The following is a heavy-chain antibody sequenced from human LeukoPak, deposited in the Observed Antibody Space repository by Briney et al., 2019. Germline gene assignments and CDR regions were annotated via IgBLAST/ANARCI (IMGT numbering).Heavy chain of an antibody. CDR3: AKDFLPTLGSAVPTLYYFDY. J-gene: IGHJ4*02. D-gene: IGHD2-2*01. V-gene: IGHV3-23*01. Sequence: PGGSLRLSCAASGFTFSSYAMSWVRQAPGKGLEWVSAISGSGGSTYYADSVKGRFTISRDNSKNTLYLQMNSLRAEDTAVYYCAKDFLPTLGSAVPTLYYFDYWGQGTLVTVSS. CDR2: ISGSGGST. CDR1: GFTFSSYA.